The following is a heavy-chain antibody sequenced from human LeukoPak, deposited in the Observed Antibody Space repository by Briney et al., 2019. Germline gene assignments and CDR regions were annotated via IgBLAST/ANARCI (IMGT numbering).Heavy chain of an antibody. CDR2: ISGSGGST. V-gene: IGHV3-23*01. CDR1: GFTFSSYA. J-gene: IGHJ5*02. Sequence: PGGSLRLSCAASGFTFSSYAMSWVRQAPGKGLEWVSAISGSGGSTYYADSVKGRFTISRDNSKNTLYLQMNSLRAEDTAVYYCATPSSRWLGELLNWFDPWGQGTLVTVSS. CDR3: ATPSSRWLGELLNWFDP. D-gene: IGHD3-10*01.